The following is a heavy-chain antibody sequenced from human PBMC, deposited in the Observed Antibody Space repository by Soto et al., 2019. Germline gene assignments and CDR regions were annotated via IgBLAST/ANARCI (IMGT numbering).Heavy chain of an antibody. CDR3: ARNIVATHGMDV. CDR2: INPNSGGT. Sequence: QVQLVQSGAEVKKPGASVKVSCKASGYTFTGYYMHWVRQAPGQGLEWMGWINPNSGGTNYAQKFPGWVNMTRDTSISTAYMERSRLRSDDTAVYYCARNIVATHGMDVWGQGTTVTVSS. J-gene: IGHJ6*02. CDR1: GYTFTGYY. V-gene: IGHV1-2*04. D-gene: IGHD5-12*01.